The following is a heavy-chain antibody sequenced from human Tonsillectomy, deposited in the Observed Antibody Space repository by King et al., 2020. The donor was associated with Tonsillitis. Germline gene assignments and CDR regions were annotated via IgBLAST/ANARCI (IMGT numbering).Heavy chain of an antibody. CDR2: ISYDGSNK. CDR3: AKDGSRFCSGGSCYSRQLFDY. J-gene: IGHJ4*02. Sequence: VQLVESGGGVVQPGRSLRLSCAASGFTFSSYGMHWVRQAPGKGLGWGAVISYDGSNKYYADSVKGRFTISRDNSKNTLYLQMNSLRAGDTPVYYCAKDGSRFCSGGSCYSRQLFDYWGQGTLVTVSS. CDR1: GFTFSSYG. V-gene: IGHV3-30*18. D-gene: IGHD2-15*01.